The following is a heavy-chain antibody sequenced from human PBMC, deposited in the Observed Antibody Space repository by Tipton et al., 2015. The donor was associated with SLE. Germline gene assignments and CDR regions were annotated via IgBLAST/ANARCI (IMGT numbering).Heavy chain of an antibody. Sequence: LRLSCAVYGGSFSGYYWSWIRQPPGKGLEWIGEINHSGSTNYNPSLKSRVTISVDTSKNQFSLKLNSVTAADTAVYYCARHILVITYDAFDIWGQGTQVTVSA. V-gene: IGHV4-34*01. CDR3: ARHILVITYDAFDI. J-gene: IGHJ3*02. CDR2: INHSGST. CDR1: GGSFSGYY. D-gene: IGHD3-22*01.